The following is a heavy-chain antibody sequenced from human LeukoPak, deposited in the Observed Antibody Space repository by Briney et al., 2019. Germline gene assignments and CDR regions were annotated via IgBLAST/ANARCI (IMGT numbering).Heavy chain of an antibody. D-gene: IGHD6-19*01. V-gene: IGHV3-23*01. Sequence: GGSLRLSCEGSGFSFNGYAMSWVRQAPGRGLEWVAVTGGSDDNTHYADTVKGRFSISRDTSENRLFLQMNSLRPDDSALYYCTKDLMTGFSSGWYLAYWGQGTLVTVSS. CDR3: TKDLMTGFSSGWYLAY. CDR2: TGGSDDNT. CDR1: GFSFNGYA. J-gene: IGHJ4*02.